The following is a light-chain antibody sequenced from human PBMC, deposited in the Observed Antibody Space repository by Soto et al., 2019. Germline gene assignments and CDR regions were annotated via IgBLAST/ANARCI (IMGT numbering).Light chain of an antibody. J-gene: IGLJ3*02. CDR1: SRDVGGYNY. V-gene: IGLV2-14*01. Sequence: QSALTQPASVSGSPGQSITISCTGSSRDVGGYNYVSWYQQHPGKVPKLLIYEVNNRPSGVSSRFSASESGNTASLTISGIQAEDEADYYCSSYIGSESGVFGGGTKLTVL. CDR3: SSYIGSESGV. CDR2: EVN.